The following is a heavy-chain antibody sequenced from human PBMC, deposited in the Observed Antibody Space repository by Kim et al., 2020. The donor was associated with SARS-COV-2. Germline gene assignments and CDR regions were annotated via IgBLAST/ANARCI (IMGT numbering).Heavy chain of an antibody. D-gene: IGHD2-15*01. V-gene: IGHV1-18*04. J-gene: IGHJ4*02. CDR2: ISAYNGNT. CDR1: GYTFTSYG. Sequence: ASVKVSCKASGYTFTSYGISWVRQAPGQGLEWMGWISAYNGNTNYAQKLQGRVTMTTDTSTSTAYMELRSLRSDDTAVYYCARDLSLNCSGGSCDKDFDYWGQGTLVTVSS. CDR3: ARDLSLNCSGGSCDKDFDY.